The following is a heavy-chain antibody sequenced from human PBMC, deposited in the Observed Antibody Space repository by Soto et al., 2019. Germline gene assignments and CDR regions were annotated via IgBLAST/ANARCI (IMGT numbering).Heavy chain of an antibody. V-gene: IGHV4-4*07. Sequence: PSETLSLTCAVYGGSISSYYWSWIRQPAGKGLEWIGRIYTSGSTNYNPSLKSRVTMSVDTSKNQFSLKLSSVTAADTAVYYCARDGWGAAAGTNWFDPWGQGTLVTVSS. J-gene: IGHJ5*02. CDR1: GGSISSYY. D-gene: IGHD6-13*01. CDR3: ARDGWGAAAGTNWFDP. CDR2: IYTSGST.